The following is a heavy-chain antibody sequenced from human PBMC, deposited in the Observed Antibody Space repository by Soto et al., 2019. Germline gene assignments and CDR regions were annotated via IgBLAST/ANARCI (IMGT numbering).Heavy chain of an antibody. CDR3: ARISGRSPYYYAMGV. Sequence: QVTLKESGPVLVKPTETLTLTCTVSGFSLTNNKMGVSWIRQPPGKALEGLANIFSSDEKYYSTSLKSRVTTAQDTFKSQVVLTLTNMYPVYTATDCGARISGRSPYYYAMGVWSQGTTVTVSS. CDR1: GFSLTNNKMG. D-gene: IGHD3-10*01. V-gene: IGHV2-26*01. J-gene: IGHJ6*02. CDR2: IFSSDEK.